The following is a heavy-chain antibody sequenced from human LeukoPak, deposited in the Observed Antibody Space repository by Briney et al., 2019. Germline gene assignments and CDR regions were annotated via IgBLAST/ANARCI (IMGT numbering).Heavy chain of an antibody. J-gene: IGHJ4*02. Sequence: SETLSLTCAVYGGSFSAYYWSWIRQPPGKGLEWIGEINHSGRTNYNESLKSRVTISVDTSKNQFSLKMSYVTAADTAVYYCARSPRYSGYDYGSDYWGRGILVTVSS. D-gene: IGHD5-12*01. CDR2: INHSGRT. CDR3: ARSPRYSGYDYGSDY. V-gene: IGHV4-34*01. CDR1: GGSFSAYY.